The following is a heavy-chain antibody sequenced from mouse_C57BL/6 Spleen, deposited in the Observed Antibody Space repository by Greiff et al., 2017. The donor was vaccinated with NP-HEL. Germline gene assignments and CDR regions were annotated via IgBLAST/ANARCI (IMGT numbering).Heavy chain of an antibody. V-gene: IGHV1-15*01. Sequence: QVQLQQSGAELVRPGASVTLSCKASGYTFTDYEMHWVKQTPVHGLEWIGAIDPETGGTAYNQKFKGKAILTADKSSSTAYMELRSLTSADSAVYYCTRSLYYDYDLWFAYWGQGTLVTVSA. CDR1: GYTFTDYE. J-gene: IGHJ3*01. D-gene: IGHD2-4*01. CDR3: TRSLYYDYDLWFAY. CDR2: IDPETGGT.